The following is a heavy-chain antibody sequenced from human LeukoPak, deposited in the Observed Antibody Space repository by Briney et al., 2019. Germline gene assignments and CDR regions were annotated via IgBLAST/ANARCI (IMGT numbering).Heavy chain of an antibody. V-gene: IGHV4-39*01. CDR1: GGSISISNYF. CDR3: AFSGWFWGAFDY. CDR2: RSSTGIT. Sequence: PSETLSLTCSVSGGSISISNYFWGWIRQPPGKGLGWIASRSSTGITHYHSSLESRISVSVETSKSQFSLRLTSLTAADTAVYYCAFSGWFWGAFDYWGQGILVTVSS. D-gene: IGHD6-19*01. J-gene: IGHJ4*02.